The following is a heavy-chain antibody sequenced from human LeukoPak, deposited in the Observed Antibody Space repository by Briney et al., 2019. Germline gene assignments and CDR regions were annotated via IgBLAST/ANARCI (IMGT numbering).Heavy chain of an antibody. CDR1: GFTFSSYW. D-gene: IGHD1-26*01. CDR3: ARGSNSGSYYGSEYFQH. J-gene: IGHJ1*01. V-gene: IGHV3-74*01. Sequence: PGGSLRLSCAASGFTFSSYWMHWVRQAPGKGLVRVSRINTDGSSTSYADSVKGRFTISRDNAKNTLYLQMNSLRAEDTAVYYCARGSNSGSYYGSEYFQHWGQGTLVTVSS. CDR2: INTDGSST.